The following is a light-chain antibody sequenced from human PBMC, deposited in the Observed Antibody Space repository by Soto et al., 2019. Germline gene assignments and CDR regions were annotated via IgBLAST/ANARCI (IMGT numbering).Light chain of an antibody. CDR3: QQYGSSPMYT. Sequence: EIVLTQSPGTLSLSPGERATLSCRASQSVSSSYLAWYQQKPGQAPRHLIYGASSRATGIPDRFSGSGSGTDFTLTISRLEPEDFAVYYCQQYGSSPMYTFGQGTKLEIQ. CDR1: QSVSSSY. J-gene: IGKJ2*01. V-gene: IGKV3-20*01. CDR2: GAS.